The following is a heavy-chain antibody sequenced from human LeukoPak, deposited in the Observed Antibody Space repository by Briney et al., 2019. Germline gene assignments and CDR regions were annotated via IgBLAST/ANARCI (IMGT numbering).Heavy chain of an antibody. Sequence: GGSLRLSCAASGFTFSSYAMHWVRQAPGKGLEWVAVISYDGSNKYYADSVKGRFTISRDNSKNTLYLQMNSLRAEDTAVYYCARDGSPPFMIVVVYYYFDYWGQGTLVTVSS. CDR2: ISYDGSNK. CDR1: GFTFSSYA. V-gene: IGHV3-30-3*01. J-gene: IGHJ4*02. D-gene: IGHD3-22*01. CDR3: ARDGSPPFMIVVVYYYFDY.